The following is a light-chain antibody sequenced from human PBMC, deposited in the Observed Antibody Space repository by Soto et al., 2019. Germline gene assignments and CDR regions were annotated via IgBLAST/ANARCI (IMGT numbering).Light chain of an antibody. J-gene: IGKJ1*01. Sequence: VMWQSPATLSVSQGERATLSCRASQSVSSNLAWYQQKPGQAPRLLINGASTRATGIPARFSGSGSGTEFTLTISSLQSEDFAVYYCQQYNNWPPKTFGQGTKVDIK. CDR3: QQYNNWPPKT. V-gene: IGKV3-15*01. CDR2: GAS. CDR1: QSVSSN.